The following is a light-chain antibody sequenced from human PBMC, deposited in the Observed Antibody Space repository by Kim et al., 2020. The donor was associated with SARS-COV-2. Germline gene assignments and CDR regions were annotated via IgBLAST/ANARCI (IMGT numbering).Light chain of an antibody. Sequence: SSELTQDPAVSVALGQTVRITCQGDSLRSYYASWYQQKPGQAPVRVIYGKNNRPSGIPDRFSGSSSGNTASLTITGAQAEDEADYYCNSWDSSGNHYVVFGGGTQLTVL. J-gene: IGLJ2*01. CDR2: GKN. CDR1: SLRSYY. V-gene: IGLV3-19*02. CDR3: NSWDSSGNHYVV.